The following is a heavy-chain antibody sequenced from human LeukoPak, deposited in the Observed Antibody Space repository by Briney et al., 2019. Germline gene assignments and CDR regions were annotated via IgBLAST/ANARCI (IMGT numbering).Heavy chain of an antibody. CDR3: ATDRGSGSYLSFDY. J-gene: IGHJ4*02. Sequence: ASVKVSCKVSGYTLTESSMHWVRQAPGKGLEWMGGFDPEDGETIYAQKFQGRVTMTEDTSTDTAYMELSSLRSEDTAVYYCATDRGSGSYLSFDYWGQGTLVTVSS. V-gene: IGHV1-24*01. D-gene: IGHD1-26*01. CDR1: GYTLTESS. CDR2: FDPEDGET.